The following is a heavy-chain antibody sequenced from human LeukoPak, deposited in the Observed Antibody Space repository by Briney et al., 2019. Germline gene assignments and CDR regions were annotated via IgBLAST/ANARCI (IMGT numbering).Heavy chain of an antibody. CDR3: ARDQWWPNSYYHYGMDV. D-gene: IGHD2-15*01. Sequence: SETLSLTCTVSGGSISSSSYYWGWIRQPPGKGLEWIGSIYYSGSTYYNPSLKSRVTISVDTSKNQFSLKLSSVTAADTAVYYCARDQWWPNSYYHYGMDVWGQGTTVTVSS. CDR2: IYYSGST. J-gene: IGHJ6*02. CDR1: GGSISSSSYY. V-gene: IGHV4-39*07.